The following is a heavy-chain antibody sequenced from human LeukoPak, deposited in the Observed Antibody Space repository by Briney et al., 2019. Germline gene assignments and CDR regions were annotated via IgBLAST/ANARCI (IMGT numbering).Heavy chain of an antibody. J-gene: IGHJ5*02. CDR1: GYIYTNDW. V-gene: IGHV5-51*01. Sequence: GESLKISCKASGYIYTNDWIGWVRQMPGKGLEWMGIIYPRDSDVRYSPSFQGQVTISADKSTSTAYLQWSSLKVSDTAMYYCVRQEIIRGWFDALGQGTLVAVSS. D-gene: IGHD2/OR15-2a*01. CDR2: IYPRDSDV. CDR3: VRQEIIRGWFDA.